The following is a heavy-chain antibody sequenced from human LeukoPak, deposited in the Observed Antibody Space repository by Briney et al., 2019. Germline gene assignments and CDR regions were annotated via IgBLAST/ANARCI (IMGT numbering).Heavy chain of an antibody. J-gene: IGHJ4*02. CDR1: GFTFDDYA. V-gene: IGHV3-43*02. CDR3: AKEDDFWSGYYGY. Sequence: GGSLRLSCVASGFTFDDYAMHWVRQAPGKGLEWVSLISGDGGSTYYADSVKGRFTISRGNNKNSLYLQMNSLRTEDTALYYCAKEDDFWSGYYGYWGQGTLVTVSS. D-gene: IGHD3-3*01. CDR2: ISGDGGST.